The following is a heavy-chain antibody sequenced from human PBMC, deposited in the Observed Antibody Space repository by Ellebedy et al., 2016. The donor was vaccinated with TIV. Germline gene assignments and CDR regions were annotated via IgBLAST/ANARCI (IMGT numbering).Heavy chain of an antibody. CDR2: ISGSSGGT. D-gene: IGHD3-10*01. V-gene: IGHV3-23*01. J-gene: IGHJ4*02. Sequence: GESLKISXAASGFTFSSYAMSWVRQAPGKGLEWVSAISGSSGGTYYAGSVKGRFTISRDNSKNTLYLQMNSLRAEDTALYYCAKERGSGSYDYWGQGTLVTVSS. CDR1: GFTFSSYA. CDR3: AKERGSGSYDY.